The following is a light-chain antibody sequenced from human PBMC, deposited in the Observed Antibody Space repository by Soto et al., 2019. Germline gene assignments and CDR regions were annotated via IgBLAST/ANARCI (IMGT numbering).Light chain of an antibody. CDR1: QSISSY. CDR3: QQSYSTPLT. CDR2: DAS. Sequence: IQMTQSPSSLPASVGDRVTITCRASQSISSYLNWYQQKPGKAPKLLIYDASSLQSGVPSRFSGSGSGTDFTLTISSLQPEDFATYYCQQSYSTPLTFGGGTKVDIK. J-gene: IGKJ4*01. V-gene: IGKV1-39*01.